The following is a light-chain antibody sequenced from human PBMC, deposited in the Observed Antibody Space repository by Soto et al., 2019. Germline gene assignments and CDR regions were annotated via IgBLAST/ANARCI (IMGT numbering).Light chain of an antibody. Sequence: QSVLTQPASVSGSPGQSITISCTGTSSDVGGYNYVSWYQHHPGKAPKLMLYEVHNRPSGVSNRFSGSKSGNTVSLTISGLQAEDEADYYCNSYTSGSTLVFGGGTKVTVL. CDR2: EVH. CDR3: NSYTSGSTLV. J-gene: IGLJ2*01. V-gene: IGLV2-14*01. CDR1: SSDVGGYNY.